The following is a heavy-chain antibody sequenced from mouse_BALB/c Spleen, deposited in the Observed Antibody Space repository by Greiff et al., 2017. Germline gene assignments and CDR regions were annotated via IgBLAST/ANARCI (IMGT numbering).Heavy chain of an antibody. Sequence: VQLQQPGAELVRPGASVKLSCKASGYTFTSYYMYWVKQRPGQGLEWIGEINPSNGGTNFNEKFKSKATLTVDKSSSTAYMQLSSLTSEDSAVYYCTRWLLFSYAMDYWGQGTSVTVSS. V-gene: IGHV1S81*02. CDR3: TRWLLFSYAMDY. D-gene: IGHD2-3*01. J-gene: IGHJ4*01. CDR2: INPSNGGT. CDR1: GYTFTSYY.